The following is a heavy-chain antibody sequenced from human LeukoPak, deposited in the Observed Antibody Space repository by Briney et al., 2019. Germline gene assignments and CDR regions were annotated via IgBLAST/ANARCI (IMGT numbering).Heavy chain of an antibody. CDR1: GYTFTTYD. J-gene: IGHJ5*02. CDR2: MNPNSGNT. CDR3: ARGRGSSHKENWFDP. V-gene: IGHV1-8*01. Sequence: ASVKVSCKASGYTFTTYDINWVRQATGQGLEWMGWMNPNSGNTGYTQKFQGRVTMTRNTSISTAYMELSSLRSEDTAVYYCARGRGSSHKENWFDPWGQGTLVTVSS. D-gene: IGHD2-15*01.